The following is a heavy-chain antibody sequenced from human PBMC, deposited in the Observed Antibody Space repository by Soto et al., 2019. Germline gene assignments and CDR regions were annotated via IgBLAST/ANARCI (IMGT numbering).Heavy chain of an antibody. Sequence: QPGGSLRLSCAASGFTFSSYGMHWVRQAPGKGLEWVAVIWYDGSNKYYADSVKGRFTISRDNSKNTLYLQMNSLRAEDTAVYYCARDFYGSGSDGMDVWGQGTTVTVSS. CDR2: IWYDGSNK. D-gene: IGHD3-10*01. CDR3: ARDFYGSGSDGMDV. J-gene: IGHJ6*02. V-gene: IGHV3-33*01. CDR1: GFTFSSYG.